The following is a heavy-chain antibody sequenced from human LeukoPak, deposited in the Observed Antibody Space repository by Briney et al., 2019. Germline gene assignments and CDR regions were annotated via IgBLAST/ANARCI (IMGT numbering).Heavy chain of an antibody. Sequence: GGSLRLSCAASGFTVSSNYMSWVRQAPGKGLEWVSVIYSGGSTYYADSVKGRFTISRDNSKNTLYLQMNSLRAEDTAVYYCARERSDYYGSGSYRRHLDYWGQGTLVSASS. V-gene: IGHV3-66*01. J-gene: IGHJ4*02. CDR1: GFTVSSNY. CDR2: IYSGGST. D-gene: IGHD3-10*01. CDR3: ARERSDYYGSGSYRRHLDY.